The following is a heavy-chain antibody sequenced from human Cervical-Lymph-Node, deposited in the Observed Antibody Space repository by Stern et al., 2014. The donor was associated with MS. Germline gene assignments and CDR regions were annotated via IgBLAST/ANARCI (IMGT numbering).Heavy chain of an antibody. J-gene: IGHJ4*02. CDR2: VYHTGSA. V-gene: IGHV4-4*02. D-gene: IGHD2-2*01. CDR3: ARDQGFQLMNS. CDR1: GDSISNDNW. Sequence: QVQLQESGPGLVRPSGTLSLTCAVSGDSISNDNWWSWVRQPPGKGLGCIGDVYHTGSATYDPSLKSRFTISVDKSKTQFSLSLTSMTAADTAVYYCARDQGFQLMNSWGQGTLVIVSS.